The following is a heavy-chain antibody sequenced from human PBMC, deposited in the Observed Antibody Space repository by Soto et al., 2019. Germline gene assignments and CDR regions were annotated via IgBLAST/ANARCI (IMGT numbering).Heavy chain of an antibody. D-gene: IGHD2-21*01. J-gene: IGHJ3*02. CDR3: ARDRYGGNCCDAFDM. Sequence: QAQLVQSGAEVKEPGASVTISCKASGYSFTKNSLVWVRQAPGQGLEWVGWISPYNGRTEYAENVQGRVSMTRDTSTSTAHMELRSLRSDDTAVYYCARDRYGGNCCDAFDMWGQGTMVIVSS. CDR2: ISPYNGRT. CDR1: GYSFTKNS. V-gene: IGHV1-18*01.